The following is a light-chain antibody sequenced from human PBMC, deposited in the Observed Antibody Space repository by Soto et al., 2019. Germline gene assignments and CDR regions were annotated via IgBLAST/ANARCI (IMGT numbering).Light chain of an antibody. J-gene: IGKJ4*01. CDR3: QQYGSSPGLT. CDR2: GAS. CDR1: QSVSNSY. Sequence: EIVLTQSPGTLSLSPGERATLSCRASQSVSNSYLAWYQQKPGQAPRLLIYGASSRATGIPDRFSDSGSGTDFTLTISRLEPEDFAVYYCQQYGSSPGLTFGGGTKVEIK. V-gene: IGKV3-20*01.